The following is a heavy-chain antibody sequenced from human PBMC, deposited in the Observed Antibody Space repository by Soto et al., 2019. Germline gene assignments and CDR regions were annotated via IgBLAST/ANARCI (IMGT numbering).Heavy chain of an antibody. CDR3: ARGVVVPAAAWGAFDI. Sequence: QVQLVQSGAEVKKPGSSVTVSCKASGGTFSSYAISWVRQAPGQGLEWMGGIIPIFGTANYAQKFQGRVTITADESKRTANLELSSLRSEDTAVYDCARGVVVPAAAWGAFDIWGQGTMVTVSS. CDR1: GGTFSSYA. J-gene: IGHJ3*02. CDR2: IIPIFGTA. V-gene: IGHV1-69*01. D-gene: IGHD2-2*01.